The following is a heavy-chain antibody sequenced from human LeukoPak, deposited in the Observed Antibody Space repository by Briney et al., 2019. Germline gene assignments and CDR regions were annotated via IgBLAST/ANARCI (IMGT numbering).Heavy chain of an antibody. J-gene: IGHJ4*02. CDR3: AKLRGTTATTADY. Sequence: GGSLRLSCAASGFTFSSYSMNWVRQAPGKGPEWVSGTSGSGGTTYYADSVKGRFIISRDNSKDTLYLQMSSLTAEDTAVYYCAKLRGTTATTADYWGQGTLVTVSS. CDR1: GFTFSSYS. CDR2: TSGSGGTT. V-gene: IGHV3-23*01. D-gene: IGHD4-17*01.